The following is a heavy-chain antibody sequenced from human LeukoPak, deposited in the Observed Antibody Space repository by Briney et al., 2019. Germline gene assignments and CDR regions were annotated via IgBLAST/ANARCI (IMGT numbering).Heavy chain of an antibody. J-gene: IGHJ3*02. V-gene: IGHV1-69*04. CDR2: IIPILGIA. CDR1: GGTFSSYA. D-gene: IGHD3-10*01. Sequence: SVKVSSKAPGGTFSSYAISWVRQAPGQGLEWMGRIIPILGIANYAQKFQGRVTITADKSTSTAYMELSSLRSEDTAVYYCTRDVPLWGFGELLGAFDIWGQGTMVTVSS. CDR3: TRDVPLWGFGELLGAFDI.